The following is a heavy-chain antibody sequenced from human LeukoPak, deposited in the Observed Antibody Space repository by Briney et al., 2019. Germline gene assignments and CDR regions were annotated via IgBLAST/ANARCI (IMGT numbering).Heavy chain of an antibody. V-gene: IGHV7-4-1*02. CDR2: INTNTGNP. CDR3: ARDMRMATLRSNYYYYYYMDV. D-gene: IGHD5-24*01. CDR1: GYTFTSYA. J-gene: IGHJ6*03. Sequence: ASVKVSCKASGYTFTSYAMNWVRQAPGQGLEWMGWINTNTGNPTYAQGFTGRFVFSLDTSVSTAYLQISSLKAEDTAVYYCARDMRMATLRSNYYYYYYMDVWGKGTTVTVSS.